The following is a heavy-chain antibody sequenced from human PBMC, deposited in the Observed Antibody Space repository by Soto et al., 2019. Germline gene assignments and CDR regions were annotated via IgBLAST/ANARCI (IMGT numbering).Heavy chain of an antibody. CDR2: ISGSGGST. D-gene: IGHD3-10*01. CDR3: AKFPGLWFGELLYCYFDY. CDR1: GFTFSSYA. Sequence: GGSLRLSCAASGFTFSSYAMSWVRQAPGKGLEWVSAISGSGGSTYYADSVKGRFTISRDNSKNTLYLQMNSLRAEDTAVYYCAKFPGLWFGELLYCYFDYWGQGTLVTVSS. V-gene: IGHV3-23*01. J-gene: IGHJ4*02.